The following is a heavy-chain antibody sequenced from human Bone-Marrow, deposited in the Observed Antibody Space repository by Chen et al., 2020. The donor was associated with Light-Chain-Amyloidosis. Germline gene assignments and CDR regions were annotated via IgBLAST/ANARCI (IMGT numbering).Heavy chain of an antibody. CDR3: ARVSFERGGPARPPGDS. V-gene: IGHV3-30-3*01. J-gene: IGHJ4*02. Sequence: QVQLVESGGGVVQPGRSLRLSCAASGFTFSNYGMHWVRQTPGKGLEWVAVLSYEGNSKDYADSVKGRFTISRDSSKNTLYLQMNSLRAEDTAVYYCARVSFERGGPARPPGDSWGQGTLVTVSS. CDR2: LSYEGNSK. CDR1: GFTFSNYG. D-gene: IGHD6-6*01.